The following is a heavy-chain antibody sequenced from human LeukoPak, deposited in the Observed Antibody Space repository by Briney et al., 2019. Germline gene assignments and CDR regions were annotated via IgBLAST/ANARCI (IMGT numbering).Heavy chain of an antibody. V-gene: IGHV3-66*02. CDR1: GCTVSSNY. CDR3: ATSYSPFGLIDY. Sequence: GGSLRLSCAASGCTVSSNYMSWVRQAPGKGLEWVSVIYSGGSTYYADSVKGRFTISRDNSKNTLYLQMNSLRAEDTAVYYCATSYSPFGLIDYWGQGTLVTVSS. CDR2: IYSGGST. D-gene: IGHD4-11*01. J-gene: IGHJ4*02.